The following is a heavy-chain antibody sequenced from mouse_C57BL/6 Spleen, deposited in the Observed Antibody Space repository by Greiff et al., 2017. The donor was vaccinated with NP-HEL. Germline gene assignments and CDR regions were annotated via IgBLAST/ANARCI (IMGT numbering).Heavy chain of an antibody. V-gene: IGHV5-4*03. J-gene: IGHJ2*01. CDR1: GFTFSSYA. Sequence: DVKLVESGGGLVKPGGSLKLSCAASGFTFSSYAMSWVRQTPEKRLEWVATISDGGSYTYYPDNVKGRFTISRDNAKNNLYLQMSHLKSEDTAMYYCARVPSRSYDYFDYWGQGTTLTVSS. CDR3: ARVPSRSYDYFDY. D-gene: IGHD1-1*01. CDR2: ISDGGSYT.